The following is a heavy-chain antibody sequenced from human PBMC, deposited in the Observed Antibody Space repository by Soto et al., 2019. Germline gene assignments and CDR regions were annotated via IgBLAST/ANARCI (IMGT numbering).Heavy chain of an antibody. Sequence: GESLKISCKGSGYSFTSYWISWVRQMPGKGLEWMGRIDPSDSYTNYSPYFQGHVTISADKSISTAYLQWSSLKASDTAMYYCAREGGYDFNYYYGMDVWGQGTTVTVSS. CDR3: AREGGYDFNYYYGMDV. J-gene: IGHJ6*02. D-gene: IGHD5-12*01. CDR2: IDPSDSYT. CDR1: GYSFTSYW. V-gene: IGHV5-10-1*01.